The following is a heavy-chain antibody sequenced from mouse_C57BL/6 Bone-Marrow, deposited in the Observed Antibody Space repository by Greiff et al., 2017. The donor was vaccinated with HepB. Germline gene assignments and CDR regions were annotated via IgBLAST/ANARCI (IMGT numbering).Heavy chain of an antibody. J-gene: IGHJ2*01. CDR1: GYTFTSYW. CDR3: ARSMITRYFDY. Sequence: QVQLQHSGAELVRPGSSVKLSCKASGYTFTSYWMDWVKQRPGQGLEWIGNIYPSDSETHYNQKFKDKATLTVDKSSSTAYMQLSSLTSEDSAVYYCARSMITRYFDYWGQGTTLTVSS. V-gene: IGHV1-61*01. CDR2: IYPSDSET. D-gene: IGHD2-4*01.